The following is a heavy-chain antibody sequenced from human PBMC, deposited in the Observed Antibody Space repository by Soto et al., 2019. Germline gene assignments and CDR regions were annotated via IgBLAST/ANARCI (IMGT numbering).Heavy chain of an antibody. Sequence: SVKVSCKASGGTFSSYTISWVRQAPGQGLERMGRIIPILGIANYAQKFQGRVTITADKSTSTAYMELSSLRSEDTAVYYCARALDYGDYDYWGQGTLVTVSS. CDR1: GGTFSSYT. V-gene: IGHV1-69*02. J-gene: IGHJ4*02. D-gene: IGHD4-17*01. CDR3: ARALDYGDYDY. CDR2: IIPILGIA.